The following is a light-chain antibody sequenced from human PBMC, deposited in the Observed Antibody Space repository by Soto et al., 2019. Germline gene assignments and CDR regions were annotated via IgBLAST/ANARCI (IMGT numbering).Light chain of an antibody. Sequence: QSVLTQPPSASGSPGQSVTIPCTGTSSDVGGYDYVSWYQQRPGKAPKLMIYEVSKRPSGVPDRFSGSKSGNTASLTVSGLQAEDEADYYCTSYAGSNNMGVFGTGTKVTVL. CDR1: SSDVGGYDY. J-gene: IGLJ1*01. CDR3: TSYAGSNNMGV. CDR2: EVS. V-gene: IGLV2-8*01.